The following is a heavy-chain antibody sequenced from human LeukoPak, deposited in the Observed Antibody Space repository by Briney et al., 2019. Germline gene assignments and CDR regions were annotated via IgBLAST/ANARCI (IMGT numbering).Heavy chain of an antibody. D-gene: IGHD1-1*01. Sequence: GGSLRLSCAASGFIFNYYGMHWVRQAPGKGLEWVAVIAYDGNNTYYGDSVRGRFTISRDNSKKMVCLEMNSLRVEDTAVYYCAKTGMLRRVGYLDVWGKGTAVIVSS. CDR3: AKTGMLRRVGYLDV. CDR1: GFIFNYYG. V-gene: IGHV3-30*02. CDR2: IAYDGNNT. J-gene: IGHJ6*04.